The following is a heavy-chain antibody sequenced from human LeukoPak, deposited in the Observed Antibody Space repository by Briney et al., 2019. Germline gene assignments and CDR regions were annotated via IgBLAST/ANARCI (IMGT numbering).Heavy chain of an antibody. Sequence: PSETLSLTCTVSGGSASSGGYYWSWIRQHPGQGLEWIGYIYYSGSTYYNPSLQSRVTISVDTSKNQFSLKLSSVTAADTAVYYCARSAQTVTTFPLDYWGQGTLVTVSS. V-gene: IGHV4-31*03. CDR2: IYYSGST. D-gene: IGHD4-17*01. CDR1: GGSASSGGYY. J-gene: IGHJ4*02. CDR3: ARSAQTVTTFPLDY.